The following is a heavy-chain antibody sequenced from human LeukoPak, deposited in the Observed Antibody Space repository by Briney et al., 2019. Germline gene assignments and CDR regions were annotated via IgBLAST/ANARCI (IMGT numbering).Heavy chain of an antibody. J-gene: IGHJ4*02. CDR2: ISAYNGNT. Sequence: APVKVSCKASGYTFTSYGISWVRQAPGQGLEWMGWISAYNGNTNYAQKLQGRVTMTTDTSTSTAYMELRSLRSDDTAVYYCARSAIVGATTDFDYWGQGTLVTVSS. D-gene: IGHD1-26*01. V-gene: IGHV1-18*01. CDR3: ARSAIVGATTDFDY. CDR1: GYTFTSYG.